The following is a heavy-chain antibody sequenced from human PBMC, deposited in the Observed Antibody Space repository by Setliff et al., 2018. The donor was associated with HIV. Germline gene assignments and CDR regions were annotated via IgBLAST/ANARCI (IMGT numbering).Heavy chain of an antibody. D-gene: IGHD3-10*01. J-gene: IGHJ4*02. CDR1: GFSLTTSGIR. CDR2: IDWEDDK. Sequence: TITGFSLTTSGIRVTWVRQPPGKALEWLARIDWEDDKFYSTSLKTRLTISKDTSKNQVVLTMTNMGPLDTATYFCARTYGSASKLDYWGPGTLVTVSS. CDR3: ARTYGSASKLDY. V-gene: IGHV2-70*04.